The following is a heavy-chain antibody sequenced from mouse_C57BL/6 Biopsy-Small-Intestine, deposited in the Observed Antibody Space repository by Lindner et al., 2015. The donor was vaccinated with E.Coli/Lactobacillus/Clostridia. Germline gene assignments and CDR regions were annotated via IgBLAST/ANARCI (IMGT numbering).Heavy chain of an antibody. CDR2: ISSGGSYT. Sequence: VQLQESGGDLVKPGGSLKLSCAASGFTFSSYGMSWVRQTPDKRLEWVATISSGGSYTYYPDSVKGRFTISRDNAKNTLYLQMSSLKSEDTAMYYCARHGRGLLPWYFDVWGTGTTVTVSS. CDR3: ARHGRGLLPWYFDV. D-gene: IGHD1-1*01. CDR1: GFTFSSYG. V-gene: IGHV5-6*01. J-gene: IGHJ1*03.